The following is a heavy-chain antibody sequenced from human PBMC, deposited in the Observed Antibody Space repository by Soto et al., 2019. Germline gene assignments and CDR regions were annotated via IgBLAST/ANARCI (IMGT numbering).Heavy chain of an antibody. J-gene: IGHJ4*02. CDR2: IYADGTT. D-gene: IGHD2-15*01. Sequence: EVQLVDSGGGLVRTGGSLRLSCAASGFTVSSNYISWVRQAPGKGLEWVSVIYADGTTYYADSMKDRFTISRDNSKNTVSLQMSSLRAEDTAVYYCAVDIEVTGMGHYYFDYWGQGALVTVSS. V-gene: IGHV3-66*01. CDR1: GFTVSSNY. CDR3: AVDIEVTGMGHYYFDY.